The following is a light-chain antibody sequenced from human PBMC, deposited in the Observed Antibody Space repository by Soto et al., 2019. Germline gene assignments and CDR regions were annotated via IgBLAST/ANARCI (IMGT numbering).Light chain of an antibody. CDR3: QTWGTGPVL. V-gene: IGLV4-69*01. CDR2: LNSDGSH. J-gene: IGLJ2*01. CDR1: SGHSSYA. Sequence: QLVPTQSPSGSASLGASVKLTCTLSSGHSSYAIAWHQQQPEKGPRYLMKLNSDGSHSKGDGIPDRFSGSSSGAERYLTISSLQSEDQADYYCQTWGTGPVLFGGGTKLTIL.